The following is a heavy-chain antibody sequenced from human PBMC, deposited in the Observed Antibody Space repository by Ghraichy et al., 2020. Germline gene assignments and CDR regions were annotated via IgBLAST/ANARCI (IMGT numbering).Heavy chain of an antibody. CDR2: ISGSGGST. J-gene: IGHJ4*02. D-gene: IGHD3-22*01. CDR1: GFTFSSYA. Sequence: LTCAASGFTFSSYAMSWVRQAPGKGLEWVSAISGSGGSTYYADSVHGRFTISRDNSKDILYLQSNSLRAEDTAVYYCAKVKRPDESSGYYYHHEEYYFDYWGQGTLVTVSS. CDR3: AKVKRPDESSGYYYHHEEYYFDY. V-gene: IGHV3-23*01.